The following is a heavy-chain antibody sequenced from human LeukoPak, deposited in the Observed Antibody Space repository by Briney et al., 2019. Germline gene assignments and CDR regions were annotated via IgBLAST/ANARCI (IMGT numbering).Heavy chain of an antibody. Sequence: PSETLSLTCTVSGGSISSSSYYWGWIRQPPGKGLEWIGSIYYSGSTYYNPSLKSRVTISVDTSKNQFSLKLSSVTAADTAVYYCARDSSIAARREDWFDPWGQGTLVTVSS. CDR2: IYYSGST. D-gene: IGHD6-6*01. V-gene: IGHV4-39*07. CDR3: ARDSSIAARREDWFDP. CDR1: GGSISSSSYY. J-gene: IGHJ5*02.